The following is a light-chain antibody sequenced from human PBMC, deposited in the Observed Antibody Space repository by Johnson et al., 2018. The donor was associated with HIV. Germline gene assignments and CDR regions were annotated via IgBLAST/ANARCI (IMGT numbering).Light chain of an antibody. V-gene: IGLV1-51*01. J-gene: IGLJ1*01. CDR2: DNN. Sequence: TQPPSVSAAPGQKVTISCSGSSSNIGNNYVSWYQQLPGTAPKLLIYDNNKRPSGIPDRFSGSKSGTSATLGITGLQTGDEADYYCGTWDSRLSTNYVFGTGTKVTVL. CDR3: GTWDSRLSTNYV. CDR1: SSNIGNNY.